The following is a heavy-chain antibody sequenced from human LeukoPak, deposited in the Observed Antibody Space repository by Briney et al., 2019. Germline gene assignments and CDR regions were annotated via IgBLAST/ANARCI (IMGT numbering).Heavy chain of an antibody. J-gene: IGHJ4*02. D-gene: IGHD6-13*01. CDR2: INAGNGNT. Sequence: ASVKVSCKASGYTFTSYAMHWVRQAPGQRLEWMGWINAGNGNTKYSQKFQGRVTITRDTSASTAYMELSSLRSEDTAVYYCARGSSSWHMIDYWGQGTLVTVSS. V-gene: IGHV1-3*01. CDR1: GYTFTSYA. CDR3: ARGSSSWHMIDY.